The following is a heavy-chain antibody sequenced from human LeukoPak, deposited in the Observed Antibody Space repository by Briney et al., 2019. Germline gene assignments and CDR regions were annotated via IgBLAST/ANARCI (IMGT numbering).Heavy chain of an antibody. CDR3: ARSPGLIQLWYYFDY. Sequence: SETLSLTCTVSGASVSSASYWTWIRQPPGKGVEWIAHICNGVNTNYNPSLKSRVTISVDTSKNQFSLKLSSVTAADTAVYYCARSPGLIQLWYYFDYWGQGTLVTVSS. V-gene: IGHV4-61*01. J-gene: IGHJ4*02. D-gene: IGHD5-18*01. CDR1: GASVSSASY. CDR2: ICNGVNT.